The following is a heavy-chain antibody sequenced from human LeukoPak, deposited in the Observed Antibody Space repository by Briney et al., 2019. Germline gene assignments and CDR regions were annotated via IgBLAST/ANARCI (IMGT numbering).Heavy chain of an antibody. Sequence: ASVKVSCKASGYTFTAYYIHWLRQAPGQGLEWMGRFNPNSGGTDFAQKFQGRVIMTRETSITTAYMQLTRLRSDDTAVYYCARDLRDERAHVYWGQGTLVTVSS. CDR1: GYTFTAYY. V-gene: IGHV1-2*06. J-gene: IGHJ4*02. CDR3: ARDLRDERAHVY. CDR2: FNPNSGGT.